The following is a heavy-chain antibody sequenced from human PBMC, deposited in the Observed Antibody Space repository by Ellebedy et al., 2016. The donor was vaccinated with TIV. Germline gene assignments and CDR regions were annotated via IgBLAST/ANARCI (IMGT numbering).Heavy chain of an antibody. CDR1: GFTFNNAW. CDR2: IKDKADGGTT. Sequence: GESLKISCAASGFTFNNAWMTWVRQAPGKVLEWVGLIKDKADGGTTDYAAAVKDRFTISRDDSKNTLFLQMKSLKIEDTAVYYCAAAPAYWGQGTLVTVSS. CDR3: AAAPAY. J-gene: IGHJ4*02. V-gene: IGHV3-15*01.